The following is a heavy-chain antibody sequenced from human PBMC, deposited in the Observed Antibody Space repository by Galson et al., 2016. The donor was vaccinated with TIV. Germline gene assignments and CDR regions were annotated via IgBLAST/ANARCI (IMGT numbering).Heavy chain of an antibody. J-gene: IGHJ3*02. CDR3: ARQYDFGDYRGDAFDI. CDR1: GYRFTSYW. Sequence: QSGAEVKKPGESLKISCKASGYRFTSYWIAWVRQVPGKGLEWVGVVNPGGSIIRYSPPFQGQVTISSDKSINTAYLQWISLKASDTATYYCARQYDFGDYRGDAFDIWGRGTMVIVSS. D-gene: IGHD4-17*01. V-gene: IGHV5-51*01. CDR2: VNPGGSII.